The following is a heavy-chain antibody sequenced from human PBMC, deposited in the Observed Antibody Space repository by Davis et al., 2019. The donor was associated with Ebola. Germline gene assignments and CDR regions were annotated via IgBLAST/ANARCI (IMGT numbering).Heavy chain of an antibody. V-gene: IGHV4-39*01. CDR2: IYYSGST. CDR1: GGSISSSSYY. J-gene: IGHJ4*02. Sequence: PSETLSLTCTVSGGSISSSSYYWGWIRQPPGKGLEWIGSIYYSGSTYYNPSLKSRVTISVDTSKNQFSLKLSSVTAADTAVYYCAGIAVAGGLDYWGQGTLVTVSS. CDR3: AGIAVAGGLDY. D-gene: IGHD6-19*01.